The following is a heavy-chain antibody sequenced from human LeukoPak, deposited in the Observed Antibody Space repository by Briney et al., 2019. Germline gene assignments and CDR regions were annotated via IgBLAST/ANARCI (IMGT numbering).Heavy chain of an antibody. CDR1: GGSLGRYY. Sequence: SETLSLTCTVSGGSLGRYYWSWVRQPPGKGLEWIGYIYYSGSTNYNPSLKSRVTISVDTSKNQFSLKLSSVTAADTAVYYCARGHTTGDFDYWGQGTLVTVSS. V-gene: IGHV4-59*01. CDR2: IYYSGST. J-gene: IGHJ4*02. D-gene: IGHD4-17*01. CDR3: ARGHTTGDFDY.